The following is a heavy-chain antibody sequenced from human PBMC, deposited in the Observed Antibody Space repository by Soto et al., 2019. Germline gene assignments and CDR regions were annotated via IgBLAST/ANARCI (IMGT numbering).Heavy chain of an antibody. Sequence: SETLSLTCAVSGDSISSGGYSWSWIRQPPGKGLEWIGYIYHSGSTYCNPSLKSRVTISADRSKNQFSLRLTSVTAADTAVYYCARGGGNPYYFDYWGQGTLVTVSS. J-gene: IGHJ4*02. CDR2: IYHSGST. CDR3: ARGGGNPYYFDY. V-gene: IGHV4-30-2*01. D-gene: IGHD2-15*01. CDR1: GDSISSGGYS.